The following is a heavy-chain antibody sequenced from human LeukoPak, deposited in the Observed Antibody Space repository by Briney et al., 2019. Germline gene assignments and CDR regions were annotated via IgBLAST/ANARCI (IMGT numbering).Heavy chain of an antibody. CDR1: GFTFSNYA. D-gene: IGHD2-2*01. J-gene: IGHJ4*02. CDR2: ISPAGDST. Sequence: GGSLRLSCAASGFTFSNYAMSWVRQAPGAGLEWVSAISPAGDSTTDADSVKGRFTISRDNSKSTLYLQMNGLTAEDTALYYCARRLVTAGITDFFDSWGQGTLVSVSS. CDR3: ARRLVTAGITDFFDS. V-gene: IGHV3-23*01.